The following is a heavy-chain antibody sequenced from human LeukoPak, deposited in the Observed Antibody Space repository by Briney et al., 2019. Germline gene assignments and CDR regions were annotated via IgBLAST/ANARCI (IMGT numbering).Heavy chain of an antibody. Sequence: GASVKVSCKASGGTFSSYAISWVRQAPGQGLEWMGWINAGNGNTKYSQKFQGRVTITRDTSASTAYMELSSLRSEDTAVYYCARAMTTVTPKPFDYWGQGTLVTVSS. CDR1: GGTFSSYA. CDR2: INAGNGNT. D-gene: IGHD4-17*01. V-gene: IGHV1-3*01. J-gene: IGHJ4*02. CDR3: ARAMTTVTPKPFDY.